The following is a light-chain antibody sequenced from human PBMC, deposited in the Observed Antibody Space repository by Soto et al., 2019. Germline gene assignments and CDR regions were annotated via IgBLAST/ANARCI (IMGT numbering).Light chain of an antibody. V-gene: IGLV2-14*01. CDR2: EVS. CDR1: SSDVGGYNY. CDR3: SSYTSSSTYV. J-gene: IGLJ1*01. Sequence: ALTQPASVSGSPGQSITISCTGTSSDVGGYNYVSWYQQHPGKAPKLMIFEVSNRPSGVSNRFSGSKSGNTASLTISGLQAEDEADYYCSSYTSSSTYVFGTGTKLTVL.